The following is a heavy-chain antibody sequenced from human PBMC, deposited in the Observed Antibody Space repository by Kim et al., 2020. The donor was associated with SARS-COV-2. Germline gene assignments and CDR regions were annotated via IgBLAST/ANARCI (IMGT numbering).Heavy chain of an antibody. V-gene: IGHV3-30*01. Sequence: SGKGRITIARDNSNNPLYLQMNRLRAEDTAVYYCARDLWFGGKGPNWFDPWGQGTLVTVSS. CDR3: ARDLWFGGKGPNWFDP. D-gene: IGHD3-10*01. J-gene: IGHJ5*02.